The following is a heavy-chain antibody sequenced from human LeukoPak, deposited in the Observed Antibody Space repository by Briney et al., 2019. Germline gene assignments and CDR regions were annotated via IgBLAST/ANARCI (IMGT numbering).Heavy chain of an antibody. CDR2: IYNGVNT. CDR3: ARSRAFNSGAFDP. J-gene: IGHJ5*02. V-gene: IGHV4-61*01. CDR1: GASVSSASY. D-gene: IGHD1-26*01. Sequence: KPSETLSLTCTVSGASVSSASYWSWIRQPPGKGVEWIAHIYNGVNTNYNPSLKSRVTISVDTSKNQFSLRLNSVTAADTAVYYCARSRAFNSGAFDPWGQGSLVTVSP.